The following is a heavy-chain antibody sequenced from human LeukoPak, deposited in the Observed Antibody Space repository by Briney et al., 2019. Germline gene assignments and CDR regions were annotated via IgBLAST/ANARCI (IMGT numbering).Heavy chain of an antibody. J-gene: IGHJ4*02. Sequence: PGGSLRLSCAASGFTFSDYYMSWIRQAPGKGLEWVSHISSSGSYTYYADSVKGRFTISRDNAKKSLYLQMNSLRAEDTAVYYCARRSGINYYDSTGSYSDYWGLGTLVTVSS. V-gene: IGHV3-11*03. CDR1: GFTFSDYY. CDR3: ARRSGINYYDSTGSYSDY. D-gene: IGHD3-22*01. CDR2: ISSSGSYT.